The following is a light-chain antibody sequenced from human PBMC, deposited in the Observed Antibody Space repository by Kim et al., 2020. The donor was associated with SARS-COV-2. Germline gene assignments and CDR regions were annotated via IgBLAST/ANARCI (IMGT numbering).Light chain of an antibody. J-gene: IGKJ2*01. CDR1: QNISTY. Sequence: LSASVGDRVTITCRASQNISTYLNWYHQKPGKAPNLLIYATSNLQNGVPSRFSGSGSGTDFTLTISSLQPEDFAIYYCQQTYGTPTFGQGTKLEI. CDR3: QQTYGTPT. V-gene: IGKV1-39*01. CDR2: ATS.